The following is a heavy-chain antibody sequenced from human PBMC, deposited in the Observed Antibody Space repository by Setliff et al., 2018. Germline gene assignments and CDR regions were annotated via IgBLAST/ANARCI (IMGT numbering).Heavy chain of an antibody. J-gene: IGHJ5*02. D-gene: IGHD3-10*01. CDR3: ARDPFGNPVFDP. CDR1: GYSISSSSYY. V-gene: IGHV3-7*01. Sequence: LSLTCAVSGYSISSSSYYWGWIRQAPGKGLEWVANIKQDGSVKNYVDSVKGRFSISRDNTKNSLYLQMNSLRAEDTAVYYCARDPFGNPVFDPWGQGTLVTVSS. CDR2: IKQDGSVK.